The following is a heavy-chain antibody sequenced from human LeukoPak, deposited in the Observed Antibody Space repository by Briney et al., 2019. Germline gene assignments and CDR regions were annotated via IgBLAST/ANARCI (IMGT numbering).Heavy chain of an antibody. Sequence: GSLRLSCAASGFSFSNYWMSWVRQAPGKGLEWVANIKQDGSEKYYVDSVKGRFTISRDNAKNSLYLQMNSLRAEDTAVYYCARTLMTPHFDYWGQGTLVTVSS. D-gene: IGHD2-15*01. J-gene: IGHJ4*02. CDR3: ARTLMTPHFDY. CDR1: GFSFSNYW. CDR2: IKQDGSEK. V-gene: IGHV3-7*01.